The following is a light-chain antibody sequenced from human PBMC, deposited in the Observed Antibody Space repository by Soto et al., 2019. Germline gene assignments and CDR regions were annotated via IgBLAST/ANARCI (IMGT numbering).Light chain of an antibody. J-gene: IGKJ1*01. V-gene: IGKV3-20*01. CDR2: GAS. Sequence: EIVLTQSPGTLSLSPGARATLSCRASQSVSSDYLAWYQQKPGQAPRLLIYGASSRATDIPDRFSDRGSGTDFTLTITSLEPEDFAVYYCQQYGTSPQTFGQGTTVEIQ. CDR1: QSVSSDY. CDR3: QQYGTSPQT.